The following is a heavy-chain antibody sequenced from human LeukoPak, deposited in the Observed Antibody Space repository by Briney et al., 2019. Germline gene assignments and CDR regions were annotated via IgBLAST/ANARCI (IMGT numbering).Heavy chain of an antibody. J-gene: IGHJ2*01. V-gene: IGHV1-2*02. CDR1: GYTFTSYA. D-gene: IGHD5-18*01. CDR3: ARDRYSYGLYWYFDL. Sequence: GASVKVSCKASGYTFTSYAMNWVRQAPGQGLEWMGWINPNSGGTNYAQKFQGRVTMTRDTSISTAYMELSRLRSDDTAVYYCARDRYSYGLYWYFDLWGRGTLVTVSS. CDR2: INPNSGGT.